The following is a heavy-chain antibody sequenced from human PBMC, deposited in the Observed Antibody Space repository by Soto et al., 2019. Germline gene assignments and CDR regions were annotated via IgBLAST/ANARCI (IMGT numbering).Heavy chain of an antibody. CDR3: ARGPPIFY. V-gene: IGHV4-30-4*01. D-gene: IGHD3-9*01. CDR2: IYYSGST. J-gene: IGHJ4*02. Sequence: SETLSLTCTVSGDSISSGDYYWSWIRQPPGKGLEWIGYIYYSGSTYYNPSLKSRLTISVDTSKNQFSLKLSSVTAADTAVYYCARGPPIFYWGQGTLVTVSS. CDR1: GDSISSGDYY.